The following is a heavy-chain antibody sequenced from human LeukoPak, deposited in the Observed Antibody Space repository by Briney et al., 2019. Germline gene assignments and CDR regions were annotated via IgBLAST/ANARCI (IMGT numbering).Heavy chain of an antibody. J-gene: IGHJ1*01. V-gene: IGHV4-34*01. CDR2: INHSGST. D-gene: IGHD1-26*01. CDR3: ARGAVGATAKYFQY. CDR1: GGSFSGYY. Sequence: SETLSLTCAVYGGSFSGYYWSWIRQPPGKGLEWIGEINHSGSTNYNPSLKSRVTISVDTFKNQFSLEVSSVAAADTAVYYCARGAVGATAKYFQYWGQGTLVTVSS.